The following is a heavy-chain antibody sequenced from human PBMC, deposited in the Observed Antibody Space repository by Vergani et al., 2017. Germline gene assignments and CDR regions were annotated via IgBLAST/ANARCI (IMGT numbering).Heavy chain of an antibody. CDR1: GFTLSNAW. J-gene: IGHJ6*03. V-gene: IGHV3-15*01. CDR3: TTDDIXVVPAAMPSYYMDV. CDR2: IKSKTDGGTT. D-gene: IGHD2-2*01. Sequence: EVQLVESGGGLVKPGGSLRLSCAASGFTLSNAWMSWVRQAPGKGLEWVGRIKSKTDGGTTDYAAPVKGRFTISRDDSKNTLYLQMNSLKTEDTAVYYCTTDDIXVVPAAMPSYYMDVWGKGTTVTVSS.